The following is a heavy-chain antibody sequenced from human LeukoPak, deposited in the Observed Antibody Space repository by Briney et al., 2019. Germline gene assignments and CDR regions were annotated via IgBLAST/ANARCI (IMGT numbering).Heavy chain of an antibody. D-gene: IGHD3-3*02. Sequence: AGSRRLFCTASGLTVATNYMSWVRQQPGKGREWVSFLYSGADNNYADSVKGPFVVSRGTSKNMLFLHMNAVTPVDTGGFYCAGLGDHFHCYLDLWGRGTLVTVSS. V-gene: IGHV3-53*01. CDR1: GLTVATNY. J-gene: IGHJ2*01. CDR2: LYSGADN. CDR3: AGLGDHFHCYLDL.